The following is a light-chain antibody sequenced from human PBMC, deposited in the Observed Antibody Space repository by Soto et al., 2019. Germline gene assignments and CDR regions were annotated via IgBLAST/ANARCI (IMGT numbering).Light chain of an antibody. V-gene: IGKV1-39*01. J-gene: IGKJ1*01. CDR2: DAS. Sequence: DIQMTQSPSSLSASVGDRVTITCRASQSISSYLNWYQQKPGKAPKLLIYDASSLQSGVPSRFIGNGSGTDFTLAISRLQPEDFATYYCQQSYSTPRTFGQGTKREIK. CDR1: QSISSY. CDR3: QQSYSTPRT.